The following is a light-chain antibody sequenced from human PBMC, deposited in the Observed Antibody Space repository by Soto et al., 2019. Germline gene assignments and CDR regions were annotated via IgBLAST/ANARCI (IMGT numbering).Light chain of an antibody. Sequence: SYELTQPPSVSVSPGQTASITCSGDKLGDKYVCRYQQKPGQSPVLVVYQNNKRPSGIPERFSGSNSGNTATLTISGTQAMDEADYYCQVWDSSTANVVFGGGTKLTVL. J-gene: IGLJ2*01. V-gene: IGLV3-1*01. CDR2: QNN. CDR3: QVWDSSTANVV. CDR1: KLGDKY.